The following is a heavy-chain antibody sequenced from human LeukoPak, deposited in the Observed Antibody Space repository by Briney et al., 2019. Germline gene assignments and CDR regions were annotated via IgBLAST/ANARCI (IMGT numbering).Heavy chain of an antibody. CDR1: GGSISSYY. D-gene: IGHD3-16*01. Sequence: PSETLSLTCTVSGGSISSYYWSWIRQPPGKGLEWIGYIYYSGSTNYNPSLKSRVTISVDTSKNQFSLKLSSVTAADTAVYYCVRDASNNCFDAWGQGTLVTVSS. V-gene: IGHV4-59*01. CDR3: VRDASNNCFDA. CDR2: IYYSGST. J-gene: IGHJ5*02.